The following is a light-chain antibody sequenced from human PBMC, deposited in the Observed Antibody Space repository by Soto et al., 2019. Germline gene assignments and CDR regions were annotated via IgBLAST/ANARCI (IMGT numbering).Light chain of an antibody. CDR2: DAS. Sequence: EIVLTQSPGTLSLSPGERATLSCRASQSVSYSYLAWYQQIPGQAPRLLIYDASSRATGIPDRFSGSGSATDFTLTISGLEPEDFAVYYCQQHGTSPITFGQGTRLEIK. J-gene: IGKJ5*01. V-gene: IGKV3-20*01. CDR1: QSVSYSY. CDR3: QQHGTSPIT.